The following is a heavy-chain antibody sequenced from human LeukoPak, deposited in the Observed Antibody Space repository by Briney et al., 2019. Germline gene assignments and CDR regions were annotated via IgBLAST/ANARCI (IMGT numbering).Heavy chain of an antibody. V-gene: IGHV3-49*04. CDR2: IRRKAYGGTT. J-gene: IGHJ4*02. CDR3: TRGYGSGVCFDY. D-gene: IGHD3-10*01. CDR1: GFNFGDYA. Sequence: GGSLRLSCTASGFNFGDYAMSWVRQARGKGLEWVGFIRRKAYGGTTEYAASVKGRFTISRDDSKSIAYLQMNSQKTEDTGVYYCTRGYGSGVCFDYWGQGTLVTVST.